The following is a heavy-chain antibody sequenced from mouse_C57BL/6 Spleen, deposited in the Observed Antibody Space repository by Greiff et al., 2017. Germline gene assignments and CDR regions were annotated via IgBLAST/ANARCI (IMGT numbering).Heavy chain of an antibody. D-gene: IGHD1-1*01. V-gene: IGHV5-17*01. CDR1: GFTFSDYG. CDR2: ISSGSSTI. J-gene: IGHJ1*03. CDR3: ARIDYYGSSYGGYFDV. Sequence: EVQRVESGGGLVKPGGSLKLSCAASGFTFSDYGMHWVRQAPEKGLEWVAYISSGSSTIYYADTVKGRFTISRDNAKNTLFLQMTSLRSEDTAMYYCARIDYYGSSYGGYFDVWGTGTTVTVSS.